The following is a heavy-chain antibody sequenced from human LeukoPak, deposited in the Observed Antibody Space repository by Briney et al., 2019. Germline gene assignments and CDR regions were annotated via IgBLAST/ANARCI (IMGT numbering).Heavy chain of an antibody. CDR1: GFTFNTYR. CDR2: ISRASESI. V-gene: IGHV3-21*01. CDR3: ARGATDVTRWFDP. Sequence: GGSLRLSCAASGFTFNTYRMSWVRQAPGKGLEWVSIISRASESIFYADSVEGRFTISRDNAKNSLYLQMNGLRAEDTAVYYCARGATDVTRWFDPWGQGARVTVSS. J-gene: IGHJ5*02. D-gene: IGHD1-1*01.